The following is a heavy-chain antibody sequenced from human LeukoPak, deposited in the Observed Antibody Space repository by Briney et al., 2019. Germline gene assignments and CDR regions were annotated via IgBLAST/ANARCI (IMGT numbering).Heavy chain of an antibody. V-gene: IGHV4-34*01. J-gene: IGHJ3*02. CDR3: ARQRTQTYYYGSGSRTDAFDI. CDR2: INHSGST. Sequence: YPSETLSLTCAVYGGSFSGYYWSWIRQPPGKGLEWIGEINHSGSTNYNPSLKSRVTISVDTSKNQFSLKLSSVTAADTAVYYCARQRTQTYYYGSGSRTDAFDIWGQGTMVTVSS. D-gene: IGHD3-10*01. CDR1: GGSFSGYY.